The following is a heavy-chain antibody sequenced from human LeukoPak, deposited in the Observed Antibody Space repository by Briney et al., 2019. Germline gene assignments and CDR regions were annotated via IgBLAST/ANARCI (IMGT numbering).Heavy chain of an antibody. CDR2: IIPIFGTA. CDR3: ARGATIYYYYMDV. J-gene: IGHJ6*03. D-gene: IGHD5-24*01. V-gene: IGHV1-69*05. CDR1: GGTFSSYA. Sequence: SVKVSCKASGGTFSSYAISWVRQAPGQGLEWMGGIIPIFGTANYAQKFQGRVTITTDESTSTAYMELSSLGSEDTAVYYCARGATIYYYYMDVWGKGTTVTVSS.